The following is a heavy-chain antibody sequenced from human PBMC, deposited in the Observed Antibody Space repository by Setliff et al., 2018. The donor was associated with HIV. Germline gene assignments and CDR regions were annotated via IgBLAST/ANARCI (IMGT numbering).Heavy chain of an antibody. CDR1: NASFSDYF. CDR3: ARTKFGSYSDY. CDR2: INYSGRT. Sequence: SETLSLTCAVYNASFSDYFWAWIRQPPGKGLEWIGEINYSGRTSYNPSLKSRVTISVDSSKKQFSLKLSSVTAADTAVYYCARTKFGSYSDYWGQGTLVTVSS. J-gene: IGHJ4*02. V-gene: IGHV4-34*01. D-gene: IGHD3-10*01.